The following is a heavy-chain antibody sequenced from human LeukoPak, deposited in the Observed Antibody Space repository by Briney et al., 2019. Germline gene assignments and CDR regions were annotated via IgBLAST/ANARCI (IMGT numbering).Heavy chain of an antibody. Sequence: QAGGSLRLSCAASGFTFDDYAMHWVRQAPGKGLEWVSAISWNSGSIGYADSVKGRFTISRDNAKNSLYLQMNGLRAEDTAVYYCAKDYDFWSGYSPGTYFDYWGQGTLVTVSS. CDR3: AKDYDFWSGYSPGTYFDY. CDR2: ISWNSGSI. J-gene: IGHJ4*02. D-gene: IGHD3-3*01. CDR1: GFTFDDYA. V-gene: IGHV3-9*01.